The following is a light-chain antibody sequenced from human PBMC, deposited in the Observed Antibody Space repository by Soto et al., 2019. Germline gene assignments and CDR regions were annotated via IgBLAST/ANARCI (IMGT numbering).Light chain of an antibody. CDR3: SSYTSSINLI. V-gene: IGLV2-14*03. Sequence: QSALTQPASVYGSLGQSITISCTGTSRDVGNYNYVYWYQHHTGRAPKLVIYDVNNRPAVISNRFSGSKSDNTASLIIFGRQAEDEADYYCSSYTSSINLIFGGGTKVNVL. CDR1: SRDVGNYNY. CDR2: DVN. J-gene: IGLJ2*01.